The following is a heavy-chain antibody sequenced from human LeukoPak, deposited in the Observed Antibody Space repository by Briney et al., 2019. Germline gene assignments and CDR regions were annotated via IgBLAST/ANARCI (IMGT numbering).Heavy chain of an antibody. CDR1: VGSISSGDYY. CDR2: IYYSGST. Sequence: PSVTLSLTCTVSVGSISSGDYYWRWIRQPPGKGLEMIGYIYYSGSTYYNPSLKSRVTISVDTSKNQFPLKLSSVTAADTAVYYCARRYSGYDWDYYYYGMDVWGRGTTVTVSS. CDR3: ARRYSGYDWDYYYYGMDV. V-gene: IGHV4-30-4*01. J-gene: IGHJ6*04. D-gene: IGHD5-12*01.